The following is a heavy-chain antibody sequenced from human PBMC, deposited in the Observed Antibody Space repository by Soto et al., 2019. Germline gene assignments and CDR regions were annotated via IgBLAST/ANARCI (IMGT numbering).Heavy chain of an antibody. Sequence: PSETLSLTCSVYAGSFSGYYWSWIRQPPGKGLEWTGEINHSGSTNYKPSLKSRVTISVDTSKNQFSLKLSSVTAADTAVYYCARGSGNPAAYYYYYGMGVWGQGTTVTVSS. CDR3: ARGSGNPAAYYYYYGMGV. D-gene: IGHD2-15*01. CDR1: AGSFSGYY. J-gene: IGHJ6*02. V-gene: IGHV4-34*01. CDR2: INHSGST.